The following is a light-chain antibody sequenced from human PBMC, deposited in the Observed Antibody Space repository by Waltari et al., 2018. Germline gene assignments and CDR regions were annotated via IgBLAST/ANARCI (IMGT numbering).Light chain of an antibody. Sequence: QSVLTQPPSVSGTSGQRITFSSSATRSNSGCRSVKWYQHRPGTAPQLRIYGDYGRPSGVPDRFSGSKSGTSASLAIDGLQSEDEADYYCTTWDGGLNAWVFGGGTKLTVL. J-gene: IGLJ3*02. CDR3: TTWDGGLNAWV. V-gene: IGLV1-44*01. CDR2: GDY. CDR1: RSNSGCRS.